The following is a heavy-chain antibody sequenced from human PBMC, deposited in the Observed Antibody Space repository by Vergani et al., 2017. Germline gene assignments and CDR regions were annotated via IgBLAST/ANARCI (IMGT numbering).Heavy chain of an antibody. CDR3: ASPGEYSSSDYYFDY. V-gene: IGHV4-39*01. CDR2: IYYSGST. CDR1: GGSISSSSYY. J-gene: IGHJ4*02. Sequence: QVQLQESGPGLVKPSETLSLTCTVSGGSISSSSYYWGWIRQPPGKGLEWIGSIYYSGSTYYNPSLKSRVTISVDTSKNQFSLKLSSVTAADTAVYYCASPGEYSSSDYYFDYWGQGTLVTVSS. D-gene: IGHD6-6*01.